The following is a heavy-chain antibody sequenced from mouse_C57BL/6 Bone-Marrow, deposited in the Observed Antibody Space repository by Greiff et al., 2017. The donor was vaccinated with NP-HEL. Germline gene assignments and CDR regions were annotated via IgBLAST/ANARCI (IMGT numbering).Heavy chain of an antibody. CDR1: GYTFTDYN. V-gene: IGHV1-18*01. CDR3: ARSNYEYFDV. J-gene: IGHJ1*03. D-gene: IGHD2-5*01. CDR2: INPNNGGT. Sequence: VHLKQSGPELVKPGASVKIPCKASGYTFTDYNMGWVKQSHGKSLEWIGDINPNNGGTNYNQKFKGKATLTVDKSSNTAYMELRSLTSEDTAVYYCARSNYEYFDVWGTGTTVTVSS.